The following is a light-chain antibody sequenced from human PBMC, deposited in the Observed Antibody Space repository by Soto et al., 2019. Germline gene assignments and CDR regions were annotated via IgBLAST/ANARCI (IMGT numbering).Light chain of an antibody. CDR3: SSYTSSSTYV. Sequence: QSALAQPASVSGSRGQSITISCTGTSSDVGRYNYVSWFQQHPGKVPKLIIYDVSNWPSGVSDRFSGSKSGNTASLTISWLQAEDEADYYCSSYTSSSTYVFGTGTKVTVL. J-gene: IGLJ1*01. V-gene: IGLV2-14*03. CDR2: DVS. CDR1: SSDVGRYNY.